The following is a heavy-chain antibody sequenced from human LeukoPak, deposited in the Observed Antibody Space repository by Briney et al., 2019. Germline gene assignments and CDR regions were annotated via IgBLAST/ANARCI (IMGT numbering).Heavy chain of an antibody. CDR1: GGSIRSSSYY. CDR3: ARHRDSGTYYRNYHYSMDV. V-gene: IGHV4-39*01. D-gene: IGHD3-10*01. Sequence: SETLSLTCTVSGGSIRSSSYYWGWIRQPPGKALEWIGSIYYSGNTYYNPSLKSRVTISADTSKNQFSLELSSVTSTETAVYFCARHRDSGTYYRNYHYSMDVWGRGTTGIISS. CDR2: IYYSGNT. J-gene: IGHJ6*04.